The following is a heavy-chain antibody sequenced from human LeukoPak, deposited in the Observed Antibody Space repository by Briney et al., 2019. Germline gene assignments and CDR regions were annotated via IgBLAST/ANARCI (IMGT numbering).Heavy chain of an antibody. CDR2: INHSGSN. V-gene: IGHV4-34*01. CDR1: GGSFSGYY. J-gene: IGHJ4*02. CDR3: ARGKYYYDSSGYYYDY. D-gene: IGHD3-22*01. Sequence: PSETLSLTCAVYGGSFSGYYWSWIRQPPGKGLEWIGEINHSGSNNYNPSLKSRVTISVDTSKNQFSLKLSSVTAADTAVYYCARGKYYYDSSGYYYDYWGQGTLVTVSS.